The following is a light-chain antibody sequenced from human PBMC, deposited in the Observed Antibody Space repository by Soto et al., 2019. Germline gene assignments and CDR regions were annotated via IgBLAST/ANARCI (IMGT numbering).Light chain of an antibody. CDR3: QQTYITPQT. V-gene: IGKV1-39*01. CDR2: AAS. Sequence: DIPMTQSPSSLSASVGDRVTITCRASQSITNYLNWYHQEPGRAPKLLIYAASSLQSGVPSRFSGSGSGTDFTLTISSLQPEDFATYYFQQTYITPQTFGQGTKVEIK. J-gene: IGKJ1*01. CDR1: QSITNY.